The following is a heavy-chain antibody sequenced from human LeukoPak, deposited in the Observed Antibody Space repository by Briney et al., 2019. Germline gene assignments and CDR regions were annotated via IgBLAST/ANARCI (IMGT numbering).Heavy chain of an antibody. Sequence: SETLSLTCTVSGASISSGTYSWSWIRQPPGEGLEWIGYIYHTGSTYYNPSLKGRVTISVDRSKNQFSLNLNFVTVADTALYYCARGDGSGSGRWFDPWGQGTLITVSS. CDR2: IYHTGST. D-gene: IGHD3-10*01. CDR1: GASISSGTYS. J-gene: IGHJ5*02. V-gene: IGHV4-30-2*01. CDR3: ARGDGSGSGRWFDP.